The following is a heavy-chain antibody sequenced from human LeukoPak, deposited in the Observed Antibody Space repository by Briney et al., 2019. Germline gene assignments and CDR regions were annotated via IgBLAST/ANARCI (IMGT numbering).Heavy chain of an antibody. CDR3: ARERSGTMVRGVIIYYYYYMDV. Sequence: PSETLSLTCTVSGGSISSYYWSWIRQPAGKGLEWIGRIYTRGSTNYNPSLKSRVTMSVDTSKNQFSLKLSSVTAADTAVYYCARERSGTMVRGVIIYYYYYMDVWGKGTTVTISS. J-gene: IGHJ6*03. CDR2: IYTRGST. D-gene: IGHD3-10*01. CDR1: GGSISSYY. V-gene: IGHV4-4*07.